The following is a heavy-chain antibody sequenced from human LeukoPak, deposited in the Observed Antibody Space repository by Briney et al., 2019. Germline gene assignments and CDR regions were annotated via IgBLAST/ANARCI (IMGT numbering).Heavy chain of an antibody. Sequence: GGSLRLSXAASEFTFSSYSMNWVRQAPGKGLEWVSSISSSSSYIYYADSVKGRFTISRDNAKDSLYLQMNSLRADDTAVYYCATGGGWYFDYWGQGALITASS. CDR2: ISSSSSYI. CDR3: ATGGGWYFDY. D-gene: IGHD6-19*01. V-gene: IGHV3-21*01. CDR1: EFTFSSYS. J-gene: IGHJ4*02.